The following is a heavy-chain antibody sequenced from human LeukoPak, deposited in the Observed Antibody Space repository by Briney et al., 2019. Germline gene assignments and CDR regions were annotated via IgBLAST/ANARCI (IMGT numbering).Heavy chain of an antibody. CDR1: GFTFSNYY. CDR3: ARSTLPGRSGRTEFFQH. Sequence: AGRSLRLSCAASGFTFSNYYMTWIRQAPGKGLQWISFISDSGNTIYYADSVEGRFTISRDNAKNSLYLQMHSLRAEDTAMYYCARSTLPGRSGRTEFFQHWGQGTLVTVSS. D-gene: IGHD6-19*01. J-gene: IGHJ1*01. CDR2: ISDSGNTI. V-gene: IGHV3-11*01.